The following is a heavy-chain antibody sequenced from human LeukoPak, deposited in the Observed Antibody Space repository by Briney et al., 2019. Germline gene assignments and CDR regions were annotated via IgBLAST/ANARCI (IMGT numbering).Heavy chain of an antibody. CDR1: GFTFSSYA. J-gene: IGHJ4*02. V-gene: IGHV3-23*01. CDR2: ITGSGGTT. CDR3: ARGADTHFDY. Sequence: GGSLRLSCAASGFTFSSYAMSWVRRAPGKGLEWVSTITGSGGTTNYADSVRGRFTMSRENAKNSLYLQMNSLTAGDTAVYYCARGADTHFDYWGQGILVTVSS. D-gene: IGHD2-15*01.